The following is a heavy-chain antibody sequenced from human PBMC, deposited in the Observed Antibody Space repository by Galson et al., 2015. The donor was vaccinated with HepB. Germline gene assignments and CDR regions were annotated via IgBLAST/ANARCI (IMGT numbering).Heavy chain of an antibody. CDR2: INTNTGNP. J-gene: IGHJ5*02. Sequence: SVKVSCKASGYTFTNYAVNWVRQAPGQGLEWVGWINTNTGNPTYAQAFTGRYVFSLDTSVSTAYLQISSLKAEDTAVYYCARDLTVSLDPWGQGTLVTVSS. CDR1: GYTFTNYA. D-gene: IGHD2/OR15-2a*01. CDR3: ARDLTVSLDP. V-gene: IGHV7-4-1*02.